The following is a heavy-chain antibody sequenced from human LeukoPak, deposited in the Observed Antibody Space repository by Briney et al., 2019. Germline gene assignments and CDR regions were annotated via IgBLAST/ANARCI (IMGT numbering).Heavy chain of an antibody. D-gene: IGHD2-2*01. Sequence: ASVKVSCKAPGGTFSSYAISWVRQAPGQGLEWMGRIIPIFGIANYAQKFQGRVTITADKSTSTAYMELSSLRSEDTAVYYCARGWGFEDIVVVPAAPYYYGMDVWGQGTTVTVSS. J-gene: IGHJ6*02. V-gene: IGHV1-69*04. CDR3: ARGWGFEDIVVVPAAPYYYGMDV. CDR1: GGTFSSYA. CDR2: IIPIFGIA.